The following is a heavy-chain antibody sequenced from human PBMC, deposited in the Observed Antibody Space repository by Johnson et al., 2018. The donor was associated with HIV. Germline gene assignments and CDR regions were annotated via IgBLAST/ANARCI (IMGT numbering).Heavy chain of an antibody. V-gene: IGHV3-11*01. D-gene: IGHD6-19*01. J-gene: IGHJ3*01. CDR1: GFTFSDYY. CDR2: ISSSGSTI. Sequence: VQLVESGGNLVKPGGSLRLSCAASGFTFSDYYMSWIRQAPGKGLEWISYISSSGSTIYYADSVKGRFTISRDNAKNSLYLQMNSLRAEDTALYYCAKDLRQWLVDALHLWGQGTMVNVSS. CDR3: AKDLRQWLVDALHL.